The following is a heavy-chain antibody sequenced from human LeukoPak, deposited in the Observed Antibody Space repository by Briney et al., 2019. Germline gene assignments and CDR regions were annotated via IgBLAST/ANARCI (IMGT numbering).Heavy chain of an antibody. V-gene: IGHV3-23*01. J-gene: IGHJ3*02. CDR3: AKDHFFDSSGYGHAYDI. Sequence: PGGSLRLSCAASGFTFRNYAMSWVRQAPGKGLEWVSGTSASGGSTYYADPVKGRSSISRDNSKNTLYLQMSSLRAEDTAVYWCAKDHFFDSSGYGHAYDIWGQGTMVTVSS. D-gene: IGHD3-22*01. CDR1: GFTFRNYA. CDR2: TSASGGST.